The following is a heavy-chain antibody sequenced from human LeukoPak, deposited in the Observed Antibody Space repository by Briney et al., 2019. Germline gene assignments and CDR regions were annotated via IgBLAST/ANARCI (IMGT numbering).Heavy chain of an antibody. D-gene: IGHD1-26*01. Sequence: PGGSLTLSCAASGFTFSDYYMRGIRQPPGEGLEGVSYISGSTTYTNYADSVRGPFTISRDNSKNSLYLQMNSLRAEDTAVYYCARDREVVAFDIWGQGTMVTVSS. CDR2: ISGSTTYT. V-gene: IGHV3-11*05. CDR3: ARDREVVAFDI. J-gene: IGHJ3*02. CDR1: GFTFSDYY.